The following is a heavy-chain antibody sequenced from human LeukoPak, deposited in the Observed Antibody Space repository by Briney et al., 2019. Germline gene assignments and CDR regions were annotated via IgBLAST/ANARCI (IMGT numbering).Heavy chain of an antibody. CDR1: GYTFTGYY. V-gene: IGHV1-2*02. D-gene: IGHD2-2*01. CDR3: ARPYCSSTSCYLRYYYYGMDV. CDR2: INPNSGGT. J-gene: IGHJ6*02. Sequence: GASVKVSCKASGYTFTGYYMHWVRQAPGQGLEWMGWINPNSGGTNYAQKFQGRVTMTRDTSISTAYMELSRLRSDDTAVYYCARPYCSSTSCYLRYYYYGMDVWGQGTTVTVSS.